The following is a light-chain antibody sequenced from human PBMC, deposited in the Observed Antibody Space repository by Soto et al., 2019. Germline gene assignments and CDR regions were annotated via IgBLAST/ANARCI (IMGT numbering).Light chain of an antibody. CDR3: QEYKSYSWT. CDR1: QSISSW. V-gene: IGKV1-5*01. CDR2: DAS. J-gene: IGKJ1*01. Sequence: DIQMTQSPSTLSASVGDRVTITCRASQSISSWLAWYQQKPGKAPKLLIYDASSLESGVPSRVSGSGSGTEFTLTIDSLQPDDFATYYCQEYKSYSWTLGQGTKVDIK.